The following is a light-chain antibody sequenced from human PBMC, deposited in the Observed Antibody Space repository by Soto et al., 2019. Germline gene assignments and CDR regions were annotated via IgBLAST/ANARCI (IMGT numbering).Light chain of an antibody. Sequence: EIVFTQSPGTLSLSPGERATLSCRASQSISGTFLAWYQHKPGEAPRVLIYGASRRATGIPDRFSGSGSGTVFTLTISRLEPEDFALYYCQQYYSSWTFGQGTKVEMK. J-gene: IGKJ1*01. CDR3: QQYYSSWT. V-gene: IGKV3-20*01. CDR1: QSISGTF. CDR2: GAS.